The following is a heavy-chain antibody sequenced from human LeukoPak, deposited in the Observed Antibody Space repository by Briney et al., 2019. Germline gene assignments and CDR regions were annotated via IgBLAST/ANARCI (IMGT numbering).Heavy chain of an antibody. Sequence: PMASVNVSCKVSGYTLTELSMHWVRQAPGKGLGWMGGFDHEDGETIYAQKFQGRVTMTEDTSTDTAYMELSSLTSEDTAVYYCATDSPYYYDSRDPGVYAFDIWGQGTMVTVSS. J-gene: IGHJ3*02. CDR1: GYTLTELS. CDR3: ATDSPYYYDSRDPGVYAFDI. CDR2: FDHEDGET. D-gene: IGHD3-22*01. V-gene: IGHV1-24*01.